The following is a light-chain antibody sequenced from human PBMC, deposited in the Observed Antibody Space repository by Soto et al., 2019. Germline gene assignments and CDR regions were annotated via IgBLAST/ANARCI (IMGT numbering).Light chain of an antibody. Sequence: QSVLTQPPSVSAAPGQEVTISCSGSSSNIAANSVSWYQHLPGTAPKLLIYDSDRRHSGTPARFSGSKSGTSATLGITGLQTGDEADYYCAAWDDSLSGLYVFGTGTKLTVL. CDR2: DSD. V-gene: IGLV1-51*01. CDR3: AAWDDSLSGLYV. CDR1: SSNIAANS. J-gene: IGLJ1*01.